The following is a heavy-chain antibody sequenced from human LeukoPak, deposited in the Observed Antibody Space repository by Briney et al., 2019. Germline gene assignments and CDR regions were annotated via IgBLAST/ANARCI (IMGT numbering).Heavy chain of an antibody. V-gene: IGHV1-8*02. D-gene: IGHD3-22*01. Sequence: ASVKVSCKASGGTFSSYAISWVRQATGQGLEWMGWMNPNSGNTGYAQKFQGRVTMTRNTSISTAYMELSSLRSEDTAVYYCARGIYYDSSGCGYWGQGTLVTVSS. CDR2: MNPNSGNT. CDR3: ARGIYYDSSGCGY. CDR1: GGTFSSYA. J-gene: IGHJ4*02.